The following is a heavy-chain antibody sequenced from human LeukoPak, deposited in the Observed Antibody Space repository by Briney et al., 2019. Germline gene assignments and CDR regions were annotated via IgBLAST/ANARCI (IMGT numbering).Heavy chain of an antibody. Sequence: ASVKVSCKASGYTFTIHDINWVQQATGQGLEWMGWMNPNSGNTGYAQKFQGRVTMTRNTSISTAYMELGSLRSEDTAVYSCARGIRKVLPSAFDIWGQGTTVTVSS. J-gene: IGHJ3*02. CDR3: ARGIRKVLPSAFDI. CDR1: GYTFTIHD. D-gene: IGHD2-8*02. V-gene: IGHV1-8*01. CDR2: MNPNSGNT.